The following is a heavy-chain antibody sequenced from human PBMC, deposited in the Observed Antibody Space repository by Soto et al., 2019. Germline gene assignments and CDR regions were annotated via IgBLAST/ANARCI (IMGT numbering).Heavy chain of an antibody. CDR3: ARDLGSYYYYGMDV. Sequence: GASVKVSCKASGYTFTGYYMHWVRQAPGQGLEWMGWINPNSGGTNYAQKFQGRVTMTRDTSISTAYMELSRPRSDDAAVYYCARDLGSYYYYGMDVWGQGTTVTVSS. V-gene: IGHV1-2*02. J-gene: IGHJ6*02. CDR2: INPNSGGT. CDR1: GYTFTGYY. D-gene: IGHD7-27*01.